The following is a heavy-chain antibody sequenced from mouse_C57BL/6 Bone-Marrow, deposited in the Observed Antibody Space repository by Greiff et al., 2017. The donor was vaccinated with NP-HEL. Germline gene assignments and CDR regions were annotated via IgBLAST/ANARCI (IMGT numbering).Heavy chain of an antibody. CDR3: AREGRLRQFAY. V-gene: IGHV1-54*01. Sequence: QVQLKESGAELVRPGTSVKVSCKASGYAFTNYLIEWVKQRPGQGLEWIGVINPGSGGTNYNEKFKGKATLTADKSSSTAYMQLSSRTSYDAAVFFCAREGRLRQFAYWGQGTLVTVSA. D-gene: IGHD2-4*01. CDR1: GYAFTNYL. CDR2: INPGSGGT. J-gene: IGHJ3*01.